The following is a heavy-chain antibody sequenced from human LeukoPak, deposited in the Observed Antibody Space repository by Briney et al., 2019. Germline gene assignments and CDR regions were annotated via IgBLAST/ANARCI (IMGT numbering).Heavy chain of an antibody. J-gene: IGHJ6*02. Sequence: GRSLRLSCAASGFTFSSYGMHWVRQAPGKGLEWVAVISYDGSNKYYADSVKGRFTISRDNSKNTLYLQMNSLRAEDTAVYYCAKPRRGYSYTYAMDVWGQGTTVTVSS. CDR3: AKPRRGYSYTYAMDV. V-gene: IGHV3-30*18. D-gene: IGHD5-18*01. CDR2: ISYDGSNK. CDR1: GFTFSSYG.